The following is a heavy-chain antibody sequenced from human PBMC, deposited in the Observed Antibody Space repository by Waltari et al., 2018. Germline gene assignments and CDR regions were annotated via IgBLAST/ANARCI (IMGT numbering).Heavy chain of an antibody. V-gene: IGHV3-74*01. Sequence: EVQLVESGVGLVPPGGSLGLSWSASVFTLSRYWMYWVRPAPGTGLAWVSHITSDGSNTGYADSVKGRFTISGDNAKNTRYMEMNSLRDEDTAVYYCVRDRGMDAWGQGTTVTVSS. CDR3: VRDRGMDA. CDR2: ITSDGSNT. CDR1: VFTLSRYW. J-gene: IGHJ6*02.